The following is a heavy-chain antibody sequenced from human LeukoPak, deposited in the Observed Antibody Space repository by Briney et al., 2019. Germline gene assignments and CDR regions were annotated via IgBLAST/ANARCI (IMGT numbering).Heavy chain of an antibody. CDR3: ARAHKLNAFDI. CDR2: VYYSGST. CDR1: GGSISGYY. V-gene: IGHV4-59*01. Sequence: PSETLSLTCTVSGGSISGYYWNWIRQPPGKGLEWIGYVYYSGSTNYNPSLKSRVTISVDTSKNQFSLKLRSVTAADTAVYYCARAHKLNAFDIWGQGTMVTVSS. D-gene: IGHD1-1*01. J-gene: IGHJ3*02.